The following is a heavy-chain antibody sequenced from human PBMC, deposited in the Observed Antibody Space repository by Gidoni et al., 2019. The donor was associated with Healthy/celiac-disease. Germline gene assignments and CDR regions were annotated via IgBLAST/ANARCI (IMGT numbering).Heavy chain of an antibody. CDR1: GFTFDDYA. CDR2: INWNTGGI. D-gene: IGHD2-2*02. J-gene: IGHJ4*02. Sequence: EVQLVESGGGLVQPGRSLRLCCAASGFTFDDYAMHWVRQGPGKGLEWVSGINWNTGGIGYADSVKGRFTISRDNAENSLYLQMDSLRAEDTAFYYCAKDRGYCSSTSCSTSYYFDFWGQGTLVTVSS. V-gene: IGHV3-9*01. CDR3: AKDRGYCSSTSCSTSYYFDF.